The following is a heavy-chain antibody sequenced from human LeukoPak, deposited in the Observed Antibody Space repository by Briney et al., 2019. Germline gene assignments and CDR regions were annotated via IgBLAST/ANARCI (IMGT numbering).Heavy chain of an antibody. J-gene: IGHJ4*02. CDR1: VYTFTNYY. CDR2: INPSGGST. V-gene: IGHV1-46*01. Sequence: ASVKVSYKASVYTFTNYYMHWVRQAPGQGLEWMGIINPSGGSTNYAQKFQGRVTMTRDTSTSTVYMELSSLRSEDTAVYYCGRDQGYSGYDSPDYWGQGTLVTVSS. CDR3: GRDQGYSGYDSPDY. D-gene: IGHD5-12*01.